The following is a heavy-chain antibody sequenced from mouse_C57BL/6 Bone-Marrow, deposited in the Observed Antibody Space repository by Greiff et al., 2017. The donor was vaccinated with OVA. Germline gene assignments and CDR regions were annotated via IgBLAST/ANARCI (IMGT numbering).Heavy chain of an antibody. CDR3: ARESYYGSRTWFAY. V-gene: IGHV1-66*01. D-gene: IGHD1-1*01. CDR2: IYPGSGNT. Sequence: VQLQESGPELVKPGASVKISCKASGYSFTSYYIHWVKQRPGQGLEWIGWIYPGSGNTKYNEKFKGKATLTADTSSSTAYMQLSSLTSEDSAVYYCARESYYGSRTWFAYWGQGTLVTVSA. J-gene: IGHJ3*01. CDR1: GYSFTSYY.